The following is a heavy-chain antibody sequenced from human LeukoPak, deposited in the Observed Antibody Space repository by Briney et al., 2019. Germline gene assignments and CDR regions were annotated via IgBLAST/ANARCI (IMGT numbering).Heavy chain of an antibody. CDR2: MNPNSGNT. D-gene: IGHD2-8*01. Sequence: ASVKVSCKASGYTFTSYDINWVRQATGQGLEWMGWMNPNSGNTGYAQKFQGRVTMTRDTSISTAYMDLSSLTSDDTAVYYCTRGPSNSDYWGQGTLVTVSS. J-gene: IGHJ4*02. CDR1: GYTFTSYD. CDR3: TRGPSNSDY. V-gene: IGHV1-8*01.